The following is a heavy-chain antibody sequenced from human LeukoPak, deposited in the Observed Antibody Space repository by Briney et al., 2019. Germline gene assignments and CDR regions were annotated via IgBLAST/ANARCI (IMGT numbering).Heavy chain of an antibody. J-gene: IGHJ4*02. D-gene: IGHD3-10*01. V-gene: IGHV4-59*01. CDR3: ARGGWGFGDQPTFDY. CDR1: GGSISSYY. CDR2: IYYSGST. Sequence: SETLSLTCTVSGGSISSYYWSWIRQPPGKGLEWIGYIYYSGSTNYNPSLKSRVTISVDTSKNQFSLKLSSVTAADTAVYYCARGGWGFGDQPTFDYWGQGTLVTVSS.